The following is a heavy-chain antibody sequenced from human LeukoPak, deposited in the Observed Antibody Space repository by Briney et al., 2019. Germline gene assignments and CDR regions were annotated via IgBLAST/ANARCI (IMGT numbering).Heavy chain of an antibody. CDR3: ARERDTAMGNDAFDI. CDR1: GFTFSSYS. D-gene: IGHD5-18*01. Sequence: GGSLRLSCAASGFTFSSYSMNWVRQAPGKGLEWVSSISSSSSYIYYADSVKGRFTISGDNAKNSLYLQMNSLRAEDTAVYYCARERDTAMGNDAFDIWGQGTMVTVSS. V-gene: IGHV3-21*01. J-gene: IGHJ3*02. CDR2: ISSSSSYI.